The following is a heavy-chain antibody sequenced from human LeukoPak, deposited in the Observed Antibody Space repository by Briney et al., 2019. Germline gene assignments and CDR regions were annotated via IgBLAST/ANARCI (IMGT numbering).Heavy chain of an antibody. CDR3: AKWPEGATPKFHH. J-gene: IGHJ4*02. D-gene: IGHD1-26*01. V-gene: IGHV3-23*01. Sequence: GGSLRLSCAASGFTFSSYAMSWVRQAPGKGLEAPGKGLEWVSTISASGHATYYPDSVRGRFTISRDNSKSTLHLQMDSLRADDSALYYCAKWPEGATPKFHHWGQGTLVTVSS. CDR1: GFTFSSYA. CDR2: ISASGHAT.